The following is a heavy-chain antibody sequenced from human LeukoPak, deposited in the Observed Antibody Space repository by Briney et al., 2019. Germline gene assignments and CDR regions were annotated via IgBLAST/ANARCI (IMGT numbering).Heavy chain of an antibody. V-gene: IGHV3-33*01. Sequence: GRSLRLSCAASGFTFSSYGMHWVRQAPGKGLEWVAVIWYDGSNKYYADSVKGRFTISRDNSKNTLYLQMNSLRAEDAAVYYCARDPAQWELHYYMDVWGKGTTVTVSS. CDR1: GFTFSSYG. D-gene: IGHD1-26*01. CDR3: ARDPAQWELHYYMDV. J-gene: IGHJ6*03. CDR2: IWYDGSNK.